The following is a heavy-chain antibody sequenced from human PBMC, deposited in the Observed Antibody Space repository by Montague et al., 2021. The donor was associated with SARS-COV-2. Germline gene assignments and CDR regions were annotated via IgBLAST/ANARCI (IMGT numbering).Heavy chain of an antibody. J-gene: IGHJ6*03. CDR2: IHHGGST. V-gene: IGHV4-34*01. Sequence: SLSLACAVHGGSFSTYSWNWIRQPPGKGLEWIGEIHHGGSTNYNPSLKSRVTISADTSKNQFSLKLTSVAAADTAVYYCARLGDGVVPSPILGVGPYYSYYYMDVWGKGTTVTVSS. CDR3: ARLGDGVVPSPILGVGPYYSYYYMDV. CDR1: GGSFSTYS. D-gene: IGHD2-15*01.